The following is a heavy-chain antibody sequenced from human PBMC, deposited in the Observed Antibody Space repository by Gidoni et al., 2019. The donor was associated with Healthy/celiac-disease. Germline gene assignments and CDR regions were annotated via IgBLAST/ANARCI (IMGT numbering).Heavy chain of an antibody. J-gene: IGHJ6*02. CDR2: ISGSGGST. CDR1: GFTFSSSA. V-gene: IGHV3-23*01. D-gene: IGHD6-6*01. CDR3: AKDLDSSSSWYYYYGMDV. Sequence: EVQLLESGGGLVQPGGSLRLSCAASGFTFSSSAMSWVRQAPGKGLEWVSAISGSGGSTYYADSVKGRFTISRDNSKNTLYLQMNSLRAEDTAVYYCAKDLDSSSSWYYYYGMDVWGQGTTVTVSS.